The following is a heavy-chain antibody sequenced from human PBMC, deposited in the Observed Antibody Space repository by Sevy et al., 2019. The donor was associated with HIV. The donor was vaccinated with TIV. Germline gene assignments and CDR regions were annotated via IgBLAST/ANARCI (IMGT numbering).Heavy chain of an antibody. CDR1: GFTFSSYA. V-gene: IGHV3-23*01. J-gene: IGHJ4*02. D-gene: IGHD3-10*01. Sequence: VGSLRLSCAASGFTFSSYAMSWVRQAPGKGLEWVSGISRSGDNTYYADSVRGRFSISRDNSKDTLYLQMNSLRADDTALYYCAKEWTQLSYWFGEFDYWGQGTLVTVSS. CDR3: AKEWTQLSYWFGEFDY. CDR2: ISRSGDNT.